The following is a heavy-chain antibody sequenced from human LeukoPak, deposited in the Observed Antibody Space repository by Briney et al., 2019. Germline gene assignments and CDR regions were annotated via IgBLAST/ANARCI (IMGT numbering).Heavy chain of an antibody. CDR3: ARLADHDYDDWYFDY. Sequence: PSETLSLTCAVYGGSFSSYYWSWIRQPPGKGLEWIGEINHSGSTSYKPSLKSRVTISLDTSKNQFSLKLSSVTAADTAVYYCARLADHDYDDWYFDYWGQGTLVTVSS. CDR1: GGSFSSYY. D-gene: IGHD4-17*01. V-gene: IGHV4-34*01. J-gene: IGHJ4*02. CDR2: INHSGST.